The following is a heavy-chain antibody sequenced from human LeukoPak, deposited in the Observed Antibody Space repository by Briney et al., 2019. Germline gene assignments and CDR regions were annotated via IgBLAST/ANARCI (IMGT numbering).Heavy chain of an antibody. J-gene: IGHJ3*02. D-gene: IGHD3-16*02. V-gene: IGHV4-61*02. CDR1: GGSISSGSYY. CDR3: ARECLRLGELSCSVNAFDI. Sequence: NPSQTLSLTCTVSGGSISSGSYYWSWIRQPAGKGLEWIGRIYTSGSTNYNPSLKSRVTISVDTSKNQFSLKLSSVTAADTAVYYCARECLRLGELSCSVNAFDIWGQGTMVTVSS. CDR2: IYTSGST.